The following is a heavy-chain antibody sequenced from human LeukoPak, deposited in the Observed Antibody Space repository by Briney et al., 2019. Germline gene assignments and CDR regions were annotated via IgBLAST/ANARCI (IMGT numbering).Heavy chain of an antibody. CDR2: ISGSGGST. Sequence: GGSLRLSCAASGFTFSSYAMSWVRQAPGRGLEWVSSISGSGGSTYYADSVKGRFTIFRDNSKNTLYLQMHSLRDEDTAVYYCAKRPIPAAGGARFDPWGQGTLVTVSS. CDR3: AKRPIPAAGGARFDP. CDR1: GFTFSSYA. V-gene: IGHV3-23*01. D-gene: IGHD6-13*01. J-gene: IGHJ5*02.